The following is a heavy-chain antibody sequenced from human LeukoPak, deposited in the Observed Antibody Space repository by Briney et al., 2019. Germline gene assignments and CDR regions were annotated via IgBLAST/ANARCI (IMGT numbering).Heavy chain of an antibody. J-gene: IGHJ6*02. CDR1: GYTFTGYY. D-gene: IGHD2-15*01. CDR2: INPNSGNT. CDR3: ARTRYYGMDV. Sequence: ASVKVSCKASGYTFTGYYMHWVRQAPGQGLEWMGRINPNSGNTGYAQKFQGRVTMTRNTSISTAYMELSSLRSEDTAVYYCARTRYYGMDVWGQGTTVTVSS. V-gene: IGHV1-8*02.